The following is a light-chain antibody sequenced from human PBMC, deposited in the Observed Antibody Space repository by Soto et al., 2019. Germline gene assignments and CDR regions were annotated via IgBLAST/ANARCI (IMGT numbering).Light chain of an antibody. CDR1: QSVSSY. V-gene: IGKV3-11*01. CDR3: QQRSNWPPVCT. Sequence: EIVLTQSPATLSLSPGERATLSCRASQSVSSYLAWYQQKPGQAPRLLIYDASNRATGIPARFSGSGSGTDFPLTISSLEPEDFAVYYCQQRSNWPPVCTFGQGTKLEIK. CDR2: DAS. J-gene: IGKJ2*02.